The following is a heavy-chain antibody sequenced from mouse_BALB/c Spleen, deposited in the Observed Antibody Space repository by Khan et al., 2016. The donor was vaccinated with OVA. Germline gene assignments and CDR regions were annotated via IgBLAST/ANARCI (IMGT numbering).Heavy chain of an antibody. J-gene: IGHJ2*01. CDR2: ISGDSSTI. Sequence: EVQLQESEGGLVQPGGSRKLSCAASGFTFSSYGMHWVRQAPEKGPEWVAYISGDSSTIYYADTVKGRFTISRDNPKNTLFLQMTSLMSEDTARYYCATSYFYGYYFDYWGPGTTLTVSS. V-gene: IGHV5-17*02. CDR1: GFTFSSYG. D-gene: IGHD1-1*01. CDR3: ATSYFYGYYFDY.